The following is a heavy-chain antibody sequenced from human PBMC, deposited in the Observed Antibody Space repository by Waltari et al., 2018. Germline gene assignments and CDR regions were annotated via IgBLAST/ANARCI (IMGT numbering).Heavy chain of an antibody. D-gene: IGHD3-16*02. J-gene: IGHJ4*02. CDR2: MYFRGST. Sequence: QLHLHESGPGLVRPSETLSLSCTVSGGSISPTRYYWGWVRPPPGKGLDWIGAMYFRGSTDYKPSLKSRVTMSVDTSKNQFSLNLTSVTAADTALYFCARHSPRYGGLPMGDFSLFLDYWGQGTLVTVSS. CDR1: GGSISPTRYY. V-gene: IGHV4-39*01. CDR3: ARHSPRYGGLPMGDFSLFLDY.